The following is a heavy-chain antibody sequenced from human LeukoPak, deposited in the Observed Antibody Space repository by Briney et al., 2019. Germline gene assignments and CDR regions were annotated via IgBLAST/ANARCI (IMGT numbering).Heavy chain of an antibody. CDR3: VREGVVAALDY. CDR2: IYSGGST. CDR1: GFTVSSNY. Sequence: PGGSLRLSCAATGFTVSSNYMSWVRQAPGKGLEWVSVIYSGGSTYYADSVKGRFTISRDNSKNTLYLQMNSLRAEDTAVYYCVREGVVAALDYWGQGTLVTVSS. J-gene: IGHJ4*02. V-gene: IGHV3-53*01. D-gene: IGHD5-12*01.